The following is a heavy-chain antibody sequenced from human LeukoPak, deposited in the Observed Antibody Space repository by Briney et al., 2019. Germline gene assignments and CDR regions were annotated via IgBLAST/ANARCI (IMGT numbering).Heavy chain of an antibody. D-gene: IGHD2-15*01. CDR2: IGAYTGNT. Sequence: GASVKVSCKASGYTFTKYGVSWVRQAPGQGLEWMGWIGAYTGNTNYVKKFQGRVTLTRDTSTSTAYMELKSLRSDDTAVYYCARDLVGGESNFFLYYYYGMDVWGQGTTVTVSS. J-gene: IGHJ6*02. CDR1: GYTFTKYG. V-gene: IGHV1-18*01. CDR3: ARDLVGGESNFFLYYYYGMDV.